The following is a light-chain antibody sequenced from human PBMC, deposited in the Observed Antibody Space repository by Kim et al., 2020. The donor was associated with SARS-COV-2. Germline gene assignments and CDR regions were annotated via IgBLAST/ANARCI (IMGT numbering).Light chain of an antibody. Sequence: SLSPGERATHSCRASQSVSSYLAWYQHKPGQAPRLLIYDASQRAPGVPARFSGGGSITEFTLTISSLEPEDFAVYYCQQRTTSLTFGGGTKVDIK. CDR3: QQRTTSLT. CDR2: DAS. J-gene: IGKJ4*01. CDR1: QSVSSY. V-gene: IGKV3-11*01.